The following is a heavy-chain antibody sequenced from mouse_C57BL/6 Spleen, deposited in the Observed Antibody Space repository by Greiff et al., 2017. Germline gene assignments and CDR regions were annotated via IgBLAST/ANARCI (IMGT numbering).Heavy chain of an antibody. CDR1: GYTFTSYW. CDR2: IDPSDSYT. Sequence: QVQLQQPGAELVMPGASVKLSCKASGYTFTSYWMHWVKQRPGQGLEWIGEIDPSDSYTNYNQKFKGKSTLTVDKSSSTAYMQLSSLTSEDSAVYYCARVYYSTLYYCDYWGQGTTLTVSS. J-gene: IGHJ2*01. D-gene: IGHD2-5*01. CDR3: ARVYYSTLYYCDY. V-gene: IGHV1-69*01.